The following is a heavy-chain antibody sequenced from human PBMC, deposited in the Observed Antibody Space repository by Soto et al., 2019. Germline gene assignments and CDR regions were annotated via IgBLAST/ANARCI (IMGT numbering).Heavy chain of an antibody. CDR1: GFTFSSYG. D-gene: IGHD4-17*01. J-gene: IGHJ5*02. CDR2: IWYDGSNK. V-gene: IGHV3-33*01. CDR3: AREGSYGDYVNYWFDP. Sequence: QVQLVESGGGVVQPGRSLRLSCAASGFTFSSYGMHWVRQAPGKGLEWVAVIWYDGSNKYYADSVKGRFTISRDNSKNTLYLQMNSLRAEDTAVYYCAREGSYGDYVNYWFDPWGQGTLVTVSS.